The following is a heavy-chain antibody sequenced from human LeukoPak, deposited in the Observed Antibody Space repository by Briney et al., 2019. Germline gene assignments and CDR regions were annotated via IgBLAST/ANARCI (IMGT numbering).Heavy chain of an antibody. V-gene: IGHV3-74*01. CDR1: GFTFSSYW. CDR2: INSDGSST. D-gene: IGHD6-19*01. J-gene: IGHJ1*01. CDR3: ARDRPHGSGWFFQH. Sequence: PGGSRRLSCAASGFTFSSYWMHWVRQAPGKGLVWVSRINSDGSSTSYADSVKGRFTISRDNAKNTLYLQMNSLRAEDTAVYYCARDRPHGSGWFFQHWGQGTLVTVSS.